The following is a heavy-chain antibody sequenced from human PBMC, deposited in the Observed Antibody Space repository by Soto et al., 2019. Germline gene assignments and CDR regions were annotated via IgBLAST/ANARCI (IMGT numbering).Heavy chain of an antibody. CDR2: IWYDGSNK. V-gene: IGHV3-33*01. Sequence: GGSLRLSCAASGFTFSSYGMHWVRQAPGKGLEWVAVIWYDGSNKYYADSVKGRFTISRDNSKNTLYLQMNSLRAEDTAVYYCAREAAYYDFWSGYYGYWGQGTLVTVS. J-gene: IGHJ4*02. D-gene: IGHD3-3*01. CDR1: GFTFSSYG. CDR3: AREAAYYDFWSGYYGY.